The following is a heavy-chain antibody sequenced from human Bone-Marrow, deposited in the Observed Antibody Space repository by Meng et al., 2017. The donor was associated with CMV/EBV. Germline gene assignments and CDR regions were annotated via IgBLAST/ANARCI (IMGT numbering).Heavy chain of an antibody. J-gene: IGHJ6*02. CDR1: GFRFRNFG. V-gene: IGHV3-30*02. CDR3: ATAGGNWASPVFFYFGIDV. D-gene: IGHD7-27*01. Sequence: GESLKISFCAPGFRFRNFGMHWVRLSPGKGLEWLAFIGYDGGDQFYSDSVKGRFIISRDNSKNTLYLELNSLRAEDTAVYYCATAGGNWASPVFFYFGIDVWGPGTTVTVSS. CDR2: IGYDGGDQ.